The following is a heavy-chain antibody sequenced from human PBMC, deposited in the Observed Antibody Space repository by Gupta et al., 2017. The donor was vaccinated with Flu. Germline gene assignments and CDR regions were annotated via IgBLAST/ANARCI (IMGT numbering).Heavy chain of an antibody. Sequence: VLLVEPWGGLVQPGGSQSLSCTASGFDFNSYEMSWVRQAPGRWLEWVAFISSSAVTYYTDPVRGRFTISRDNANNLLYLQMSSLRGEDTAVYYCARGHWDNWGQGTLVTVSS. CDR1: GFDFNSYE. V-gene: IGHV3-48*03. J-gene: IGHJ4*02. CDR3: ARGHWDN. CDR2: ISSSAVT.